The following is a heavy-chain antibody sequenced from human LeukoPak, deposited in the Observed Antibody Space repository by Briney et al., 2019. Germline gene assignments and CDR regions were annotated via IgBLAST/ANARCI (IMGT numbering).Heavy chain of an antibody. CDR3: ARDPIPSYSGSNFWFDP. V-gene: IGHV1-2*02. J-gene: IGHJ5*02. Sequence: ASVKVSCKASGYTFTGYYMHWVRQAPGQGLEWMGWINPNSGGTNYAQKFQGRVTMTRDTSISTAYMELSRLRSDDTAVYYCARDPIPSYSGSNFWFDPWGQGTLVTVSS. D-gene: IGHD1-26*01. CDR1: GYTFTGYY. CDR2: INPNSGGT.